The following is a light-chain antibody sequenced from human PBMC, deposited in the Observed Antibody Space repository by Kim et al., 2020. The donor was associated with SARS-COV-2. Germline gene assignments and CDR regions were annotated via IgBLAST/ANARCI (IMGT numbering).Light chain of an antibody. Sequence: QSALTQPASVSGSPGQSIAISCTGTSSVIGSYNLVSWYQQHPGRAPKLMIYAGTERPSGVSDRFSGSKSGYTASLTISGIQAEDEANYFCSSYAGSNTYVFGPGTKVTVL. CDR3: SSYAGSNTYV. CDR2: AGT. J-gene: IGLJ1*01. V-gene: IGLV2-23*01. CDR1: SSVIGSYNL.